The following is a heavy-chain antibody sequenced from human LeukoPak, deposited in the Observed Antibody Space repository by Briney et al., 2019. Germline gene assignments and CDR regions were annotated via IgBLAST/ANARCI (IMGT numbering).Heavy chain of an antibody. V-gene: IGHV3-74*01. CDR3: AKDVVVTAIHAFDI. CDR1: GFTFSRHW. D-gene: IGHD2-21*02. CDR2: INSDGSST. Sequence: GGSLRLSCAASGFTFSRHWMHWVRQAPGKGLVWVSRINSDGSSTSYADSVKGRFTISRDNSKNTLYLQMNSLRAEDTAVYYCAKDVVVTAIHAFDIWGQGTMVTVSS. J-gene: IGHJ3*02.